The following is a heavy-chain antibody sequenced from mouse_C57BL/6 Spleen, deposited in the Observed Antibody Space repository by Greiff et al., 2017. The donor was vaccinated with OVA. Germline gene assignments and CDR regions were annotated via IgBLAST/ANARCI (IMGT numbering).Heavy chain of an antibody. CDR3: ARDWDYGSRYYFCD. J-gene: IGHJ2*01. Sequence: EVMLVESGGGLVKPGGSLKLSCAASGFTFSSYAMSWVRQTPEKRLEWVATISDGGSYTYYPDNVKGRFTISRDNAKNNLYLQMSHLKSEDTAMYYCARDWDYGSRYYFCDWGQGTTLTVSS. CDR2: ISDGGSYT. D-gene: IGHD1-1*01. CDR1: GFTFSSYA. V-gene: IGHV5-4*01.